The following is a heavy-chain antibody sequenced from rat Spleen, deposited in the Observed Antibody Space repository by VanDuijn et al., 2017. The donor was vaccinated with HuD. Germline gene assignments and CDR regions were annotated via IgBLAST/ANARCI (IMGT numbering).Heavy chain of an antibody. CDR3: AKTEDYSSYTLFDY. D-gene: IGHD1-2*01. CDR1: GFTFSDYY. Sequence: EVQLVESDGGLVQPGRSLKLSCAASGFTFSDYYMAWVRQAPTKGLEWVATISSDGRRNYYRDSVKGRFTISRDNAKNTQYLQMDSLRSEDTATYYCAKTEDYSSYTLFDYWGQGVMVTVSS. V-gene: IGHV5-29*01. J-gene: IGHJ2*01. CDR2: ISSDGRRN.